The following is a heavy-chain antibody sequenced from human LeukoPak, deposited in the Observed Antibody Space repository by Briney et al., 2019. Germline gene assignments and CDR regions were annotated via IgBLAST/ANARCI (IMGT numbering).Heavy chain of an antibody. CDR1: GGSISTYY. Sequence: PSETLSLTCTVSGGSISTYYWTWIRQPPGKGLEWIGYIYYSGSTNYNPSLKSRVTISVDTSKNHFSLKLRSVTAADTAVYYCARLGSRSRSPDYWGQGTLVTVSS. J-gene: IGHJ4*02. CDR2: IYYSGST. CDR3: ARLGSRSRSPDY. V-gene: IGHV4-59*08. D-gene: IGHD6-13*01.